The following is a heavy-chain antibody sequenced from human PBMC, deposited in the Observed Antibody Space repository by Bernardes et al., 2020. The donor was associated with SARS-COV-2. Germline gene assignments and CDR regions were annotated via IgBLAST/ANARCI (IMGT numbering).Heavy chain of an antibody. CDR2: ISPHSANT. Sequence: ASVKVSCTASGYSFSNYDMNWVRQAPGQGLEWVGWISPHSANTNYAQKLQGRVTMTTDASAHTGYMELRSLRSDDTAVYYCWVRVETGGVVFDHWGQGTLVTVPP. D-gene: IGHD1-26*01. J-gene: IGHJ4*02. CDR3: WVRVETGGVVFDH. V-gene: IGHV1-18*04. CDR1: GYSFSNYD.